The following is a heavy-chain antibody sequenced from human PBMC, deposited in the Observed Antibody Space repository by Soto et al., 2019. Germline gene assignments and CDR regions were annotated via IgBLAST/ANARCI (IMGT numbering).Heavy chain of an antibody. CDR3: ARRSFSSGWDFDY. Sequence: QVQLVQSGAEVKKPGAAVKVSCKASGYTFTSYYMHWARQAPGQGLEWMGIINLSGGTTTYAQKFQGRVTMTRDTSTSTVYMGLSSLRSEDTAVYYCARRSFSSGWDFDYWGQGTLVTVSS. J-gene: IGHJ4*02. V-gene: IGHV1-46*01. CDR1: GYTFTSYY. CDR2: INLSGGTT. D-gene: IGHD6-19*01.